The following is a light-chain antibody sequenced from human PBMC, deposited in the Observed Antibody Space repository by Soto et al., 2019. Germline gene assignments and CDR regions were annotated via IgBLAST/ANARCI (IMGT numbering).Light chain of an antibody. CDR1: QDISNY. J-gene: IGKJ1*01. V-gene: IGKV1-27*01. CDR2: GAS. CDR3: EKSDYASTWS. Sequence: DIQMTQSPSSLSASVGDRVTITCRATQDISNYLAWYQQRPGKVPKLLIYGASILKSGVPSRFRGSGSGTAFTITVSSLQPADVGTYYEEKSDYASTWSFGQGTKVQIK.